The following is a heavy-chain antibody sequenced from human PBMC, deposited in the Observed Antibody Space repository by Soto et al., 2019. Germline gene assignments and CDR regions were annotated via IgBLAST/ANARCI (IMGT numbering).Heavy chain of an antibody. CDR2: IYSGGST. V-gene: IGHV3-53*01. Sequence: GGSLRLSCAASGFTVSSNYMSWVRQAPGKGLEWASVIYSGGSTYYADSVKGRFTISRDNSKNTLYLQMNSLRAEDTAVYYCARGGRWFGELPFDYWGQGTLVTVSS. CDR1: GFTVSSNY. J-gene: IGHJ4*02. CDR3: ARGGRWFGELPFDY. D-gene: IGHD3-10*01.